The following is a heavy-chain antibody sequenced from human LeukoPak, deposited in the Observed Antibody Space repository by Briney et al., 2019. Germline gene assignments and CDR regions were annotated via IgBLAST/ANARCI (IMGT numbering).Heavy chain of an antibody. V-gene: IGHV3-15*01. Sequence: GGSLRLSCAASGITFTNAWLTWVRQAPGKGLEWVGRVKTKGDGGAADYAAPVKGRFTIARDDSTKTLYLKMNSLKTEDTAVYYCTTDRMVYATIWAVSWFDPWGQGTLVTVSS. CDR2: VKTKGDGGAA. CDR1: GITFTNAW. J-gene: IGHJ5*02. D-gene: IGHD2-8*01. CDR3: TTDRMVYATIWAVSWFDP.